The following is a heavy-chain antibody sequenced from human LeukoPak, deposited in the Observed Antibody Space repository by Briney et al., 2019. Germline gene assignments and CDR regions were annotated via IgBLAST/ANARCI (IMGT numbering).Heavy chain of an antibody. V-gene: IGHV4-39*07. CDR2: IYYSGST. CDR3: ARSLVARDAFDI. D-gene: IGHD5-12*01. Sequence: SETLSLTCTVSGGSISSSRYYWGWIRQPPGKGLEWIGSIYYSGSTYYNPSLKSRVTISVDTSKNQFSLKLSSVTAADTAVYYCARSLVARDAFDIWGQGTMVTVSS. CDR1: GGSISSSRYY. J-gene: IGHJ3*02.